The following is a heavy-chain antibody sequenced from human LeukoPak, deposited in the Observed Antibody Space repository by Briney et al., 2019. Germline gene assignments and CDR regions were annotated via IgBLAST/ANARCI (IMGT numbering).Heavy chain of an antibody. V-gene: IGHV4-31*03. CDR3: ARIVPRDYYGMDV. Sequence: SETLSLTCTVSGGSISSGGYYWSWIRQHPGKGLEWIGYIYYSGSTYYNPSLKSRVTISVDTSKNQFSLKLSSVAAADTAVYYCARIVPRDYYGMDVWGQGTTVTASS. CDR1: GGSISSGGYY. CDR2: IYYSGST. J-gene: IGHJ6*02. D-gene: IGHD2-8*01.